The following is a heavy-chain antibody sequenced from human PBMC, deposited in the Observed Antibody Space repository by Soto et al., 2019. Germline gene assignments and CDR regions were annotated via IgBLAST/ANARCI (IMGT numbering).Heavy chain of an antibody. V-gene: IGHV3-74*01. Sequence: GGSLRLSCAASGFTFSSYWMHWVRQAPGKGLVWVSRINSDGSSTSYADSVKGRFTISRDNAKNTLYLQMNSLRAEDTAVYYCASRGVALPGWFDPWGQGTLVTVSS. CDR2: INSDGSST. CDR1: GFTFSSYW. D-gene: IGHD3-10*01. J-gene: IGHJ5*02. CDR3: ASRGVALPGWFDP.